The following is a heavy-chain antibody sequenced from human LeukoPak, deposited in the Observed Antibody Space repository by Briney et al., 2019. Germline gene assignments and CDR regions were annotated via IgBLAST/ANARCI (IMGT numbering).Heavy chain of an antibody. CDR1: GFTFSSYG. V-gene: IGHV3-33*01. J-gene: IGHJ4*02. CDR2: IWYDGSNK. D-gene: IGHD3-22*01. Sequence: PGRSLRLSCAASGFTFSSYGMHGVRQAPGKGLEWVAVIWYDGSNKYYADSVKGRLTISRDNSKNTLYLQMNSLRAEDTAVYYCARDALDSSGYYSYFDYWGQGTLVTVSS. CDR3: ARDALDSSGYYSYFDY.